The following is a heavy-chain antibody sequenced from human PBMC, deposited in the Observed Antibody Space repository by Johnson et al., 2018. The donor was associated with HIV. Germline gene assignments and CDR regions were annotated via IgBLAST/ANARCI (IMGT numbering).Heavy chain of an antibody. CDR3: ARDSGSYQGAFDI. Sequence: MLLVESGGGLVQPGGSLRLSCAASGFTFSSYGLHWVRQAPGKGLQWVANIKQDGSEKYYVDSVKGRFTISRDNAKNSLYLQMNSLRAEYTAVYYCARDSGSYQGAFDIWGQGTMVTVSS. CDR2: IKQDGSEK. CDR1: GFTFSSYG. D-gene: IGHD1-26*01. J-gene: IGHJ3*02. V-gene: IGHV3-7*01.